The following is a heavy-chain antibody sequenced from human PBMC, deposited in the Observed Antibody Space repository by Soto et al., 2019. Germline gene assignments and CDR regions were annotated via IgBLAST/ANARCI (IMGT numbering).Heavy chain of an antibody. V-gene: IGHV3-11*06. D-gene: IGHD1-1*01. CDR2: ISSSSIYT. J-gene: IGHJ1*01. CDR3: ATWALDSEGKWSGLQD. CDR1: GFTFSDYY. Sequence: GGSLRLSCAASGFTFSDYYMSWIRQAPGKGLEWVSYISSSSIYTNYADSVKGRFTISRDNAKNSLYLQMNSLRVDDTAVYYCATWALDSEGKWSGLQDWGQGTLVTVSS.